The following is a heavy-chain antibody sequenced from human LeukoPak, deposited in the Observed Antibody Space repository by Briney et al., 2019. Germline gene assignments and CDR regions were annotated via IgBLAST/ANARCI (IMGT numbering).Heavy chain of an antibody. CDR2: INPNSGGT. CDR1: GYTFTGYY. D-gene: IGHD3-22*01. V-gene: IGHV1-2*02. CDR3: AREDSSGWGPDY. Sequence: VASVKVSCKASGYTFTGYYMHWVRQAPGQGLEWMGWINPNSGGTNYAQKFQGRVTMTRDTSISTAYMELSRLRSDDTAVYYCAREDSSGWGPDYWGQGTLVTVSS. J-gene: IGHJ4*02.